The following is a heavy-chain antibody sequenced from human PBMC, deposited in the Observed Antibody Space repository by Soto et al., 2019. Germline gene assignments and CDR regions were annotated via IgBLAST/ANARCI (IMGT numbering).Heavy chain of an antibody. V-gene: IGHV4-30-2*01. D-gene: IGHD3-22*01. CDR2: IYHSGST. CDR1: GGSISSGGYS. Sequence: SETLSLTCAVSGGSISSGGYSWSWIRQPPGKGLEWIGYIYHSGSTYYNPSLKSRVTISVDRSKNQFSLKLSSVTAADTAVYYCARGLHYYDSSGYSDGYPLLEIYFDYWGQGTLVTVSS. J-gene: IGHJ4*02. CDR3: ARGLHYYDSSGYSDGYPLLEIYFDY.